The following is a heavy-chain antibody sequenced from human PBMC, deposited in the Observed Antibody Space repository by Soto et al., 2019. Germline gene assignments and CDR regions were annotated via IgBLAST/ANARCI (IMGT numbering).Heavy chain of an antibody. CDR1: GGTFSSYT. CDR3: ARDWASARLVASFGGGWFDP. CDR2: IIPILGIA. V-gene: IGHV1-69*08. Sequence: QVQLVQSGAEVKKPGSSVKVSCKASGGTFSSYTISWVRQAPGQGLEWMGRIIPILGIANYAQKFQGRVTITADKSTSTAYMELSSLRSEDTAVYYCARDWASARLVASFGGGWFDPWGQGTLVTVSS. J-gene: IGHJ5*02. D-gene: IGHD3-3*01.